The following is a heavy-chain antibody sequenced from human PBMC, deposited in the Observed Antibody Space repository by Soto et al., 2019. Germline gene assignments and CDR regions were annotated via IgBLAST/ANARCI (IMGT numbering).Heavy chain of an antibody. Sequence: QVQLVQSGAEVKKPGSSVKVSCKASGGTFSSYAISWVRQXXXXXXXXXXXIIPIFGTANYAQKFQGRVTITADESTSTAYMELSSLRSEDTAVYYCARAPRYSSGWYSPSTYYFDYWGQGTLVTVSS. CDR1: GGTFSSYA. CDR2: IIPIFGTA. CDR3: ARAPRYSSGWYSPSTYYFDY. V-gene: IGHV1-69*01. D-gene: IGHD6-19*01. J-gene: IGHJ4*02.